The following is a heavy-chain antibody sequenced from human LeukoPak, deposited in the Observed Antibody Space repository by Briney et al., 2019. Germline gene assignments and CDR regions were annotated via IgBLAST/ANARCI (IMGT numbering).Heavy chain of an antibody. CDR3: ARGRGLDV. J-gene: IGHJ6*02. Sequence: GGSLRLSCAASGFIVSANYMSWVRQTPGKGLEWVSIFYSGGATFYIDSVKGRFTISRDNSKNMLYLQMNSLRAEDTAVYYCARGRGLDVWGQGTTVTVSS. CDR2: FYSGGAT. D-gene: IGHD2-15*01. CDR1: GFIVSANY. V-gene: IGHV3-53*01.